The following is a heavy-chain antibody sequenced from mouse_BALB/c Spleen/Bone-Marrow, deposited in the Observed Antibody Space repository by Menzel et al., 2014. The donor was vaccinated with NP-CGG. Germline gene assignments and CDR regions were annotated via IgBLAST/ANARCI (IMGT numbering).Heavy chain of an antibody. V-gene: IGHV1S135*01. Sequence: VQLQQPGPELVKPGASVKVSCKASGYAFTNYNMYWVKQSHGKSLEWIGYNDPYSGGTNYNQKFKGKATLTVDKSSSTAYMHLNSLTSEDSAVYYCARLGTTAVPDYWAQGTTLTVSS. CDR3: ARLGTTAVPDY. J-gene: IGHJ2*01. CDR1: GYAFTNYN. D-gene: IGHD1-1*01. CDR2: NDPYSGGT.